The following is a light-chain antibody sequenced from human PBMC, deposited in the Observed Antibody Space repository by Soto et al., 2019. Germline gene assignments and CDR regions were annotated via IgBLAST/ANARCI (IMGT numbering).Light chain of an antibody. J-gene: IGKJ1*01. CDR1: QSVSGW. CDR2: KAS. CDR3: QHYNSYSEA. Sequence: IQMTQSPSTLSASVGDTVTVTCRASQSVSGWLAWYQQKPGKAPKLLIYKASTLKSGVPSRFSGSGSGTEFTLTISSLQPDDFATYYCQHYNSYSEAFGQGTNVDI. V-gene: IGKV1-5*03.